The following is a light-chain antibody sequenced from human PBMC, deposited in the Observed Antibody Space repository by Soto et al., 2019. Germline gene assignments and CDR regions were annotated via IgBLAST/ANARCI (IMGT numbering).Light chain of an antibody. Sequence: VLTQPPSVSGAPGQRVTISCTGSSSNIGANYDVHWYQHRPGTAPKLLIFGNNNRPPGVPDRFSGSKSGTSASLAITGLQAEDEGDYYCQSYDSTLSARYVFGTGTKVTVL. CDR2: GNN. CDR3: QSYDSTLSARYV. J-gene: IGLJ1*01. V-gene: IGLV1-40*01. CDR1: SSNIGANYD.